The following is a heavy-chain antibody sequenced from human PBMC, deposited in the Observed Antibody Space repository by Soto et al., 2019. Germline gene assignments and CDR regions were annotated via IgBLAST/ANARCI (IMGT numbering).Heavy chain of an antibody. CDR2: INAYNDNT. J-gene: IGHJ5*02. D-gene: IGHD3-3*01. CDR3: ARDYRRAIYNWFDP. Sequence: ASVKVSCKASGYTFTSYGISWVRQAPGQGLEWMGWINAYNDNTNYAQKLQGRVTITRDTSASTAYMELSSLRSEDTAVYYCARDYRRAIYNWFDPWGQGTLVTVSS. V-gene: IGHV1-18*01. CDR1: GYTFTSYG.